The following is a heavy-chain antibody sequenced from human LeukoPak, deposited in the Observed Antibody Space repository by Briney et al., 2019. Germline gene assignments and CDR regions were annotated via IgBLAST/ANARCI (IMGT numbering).Heavy chain of an antibody. CDR2: IRSKAYGETA. D-gene: IGHD1-1*01. J-gene: IGHJ4*02. V-gene: IGHV3-49*03. CDR3: TRDRGAYNLYDY. Sequence: GGSLRLSCTASGFTFGDYAMSWIRQAPGKGLEWVGFIRSKAYGETADYAASVKGRFTISRDDSKAIAYLQMNSLKTEDTAVYHCTRDRGAYNLYDYWGQGIPVTVSS. CDR1: GFTFGDYA.